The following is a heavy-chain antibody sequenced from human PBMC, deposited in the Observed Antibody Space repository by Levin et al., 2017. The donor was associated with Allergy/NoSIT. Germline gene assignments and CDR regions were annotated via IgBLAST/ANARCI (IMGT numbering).Heavy chain of an antibody. V-gene: IGHV4-30-2*01. CDR1: GGSISSGGYS. D-gene: IGHD6-6*01. CDR2: IYHSGST. CDR3: ARVQMGGGSSAGYRPYNWFDP. J-gene: IGHJ5*02. Sequence: SLTCAVSGGSISSGGYSWSWIRQPPGKGLEWIGYIYHSGSTYYNPSLKSRVTISVDRSKNQFSLKLSSVTAADTAVYYCARVQMGGGSSAGYRPYNWFDPWGQGTLVTVSS.